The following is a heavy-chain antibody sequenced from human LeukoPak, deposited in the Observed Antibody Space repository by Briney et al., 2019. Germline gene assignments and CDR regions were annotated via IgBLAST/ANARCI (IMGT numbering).Heavy chain of an antibody. D-gene: IGHD6-19*01. CDR1: GFTFSSYA. J-gene: IGHJ4*02. V-gene: IGHV3-30*04. CDR2: ISYDGSNK. Sequence: PGRSLRLSCAASGFTFSSYAMHWVRQAPGKGLEWVAVISYDGSNKYYADSVQGRFTISRDNSKNTLYLQMNSLRAEDTAVYYCARDSQWLVHFDYWGQGTLVTVSS. CDR3: ARDSQWLVHFDY.